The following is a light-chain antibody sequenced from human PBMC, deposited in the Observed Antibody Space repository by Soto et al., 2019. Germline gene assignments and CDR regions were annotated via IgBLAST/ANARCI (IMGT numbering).Light chain of an antibody. CDR1: QSVSSSY. J-gene: IGKJ1*01. Sequence: EIVMTQSPATLSVSPGERATLSCRASQSVSSSYLAWYQQKPGQAPRLLIYGASSRATGIPDRFSGSGSGTDFTLTISSLQSEDFAVYYCQKYDKWPWTFGQGTKVDIK. CDR3: QKYDKWPWT. V-gene: IGKV3D-15*01. CDR2: GAS.